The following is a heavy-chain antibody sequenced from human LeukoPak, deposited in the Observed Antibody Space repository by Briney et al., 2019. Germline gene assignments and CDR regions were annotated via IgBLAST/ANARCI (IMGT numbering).Heavy chain of an antibody. CDR3: ARDSGNYYYYYMDV. D-gene: IGHD1-26*01. CDR1: GGSFSGNY. Sequence: SETLSLTCAVYGGSFSGNYWSWIRQAPGKGLEWIGEINHSGSTNYNPSLKSRVSISADTSKNQFSLNLSSVTAADTAVYYCARDSGNYYYYYMDVWGKGTTVTVSS. J-gene: IGHJ6*03. V-gene: IGHV4-34*01. CDR2: INHSGST.